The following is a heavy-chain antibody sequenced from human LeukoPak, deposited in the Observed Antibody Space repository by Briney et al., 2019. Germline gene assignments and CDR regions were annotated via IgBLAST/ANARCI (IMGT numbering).Heavy chain of an antibody. CDR2: ISGSGGST. D-gene: IGHD3-10*01. CDR3: AKEPSITMVRGVFDY. J-gene: IGHJ4*02. V-gene: IGHV3-23*01. Sequence: PGGSLRLSCAASGFTFSSYAMSWVRQAPGKGLGWVSAISGSGGSTYYADSVKGRFTISRDNSKNTLYLQMNSLRAEDTAVYYCAKEPSITMVRGVFDYWGQGTLVTVSS. CDR1: GFTFSSYA.